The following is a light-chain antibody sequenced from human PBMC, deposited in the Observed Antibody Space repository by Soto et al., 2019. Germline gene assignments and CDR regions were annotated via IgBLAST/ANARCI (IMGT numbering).Light chain of an antibody. CDR1: QSVSSK. CDR2: GAS. Sequence: EIVMTQSPDTLSVSLGERATLSCRASQSVSSKLAWYQQKPGQAPRLLMFGASIRATGTPARFSGSGSGTEFTLIISSLQSEDVAVYYCQHYNNWPPWTFGQGTKVEIK. CDR3: QHYNNWPPWT. V-gene: IGKV3-15*01. J-gene: IGKJ1*01.